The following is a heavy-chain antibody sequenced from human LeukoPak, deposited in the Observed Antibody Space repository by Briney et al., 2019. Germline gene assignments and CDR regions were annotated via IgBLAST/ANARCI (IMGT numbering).Heavy chain of an antibody. J-gene: IGHJ6*02. CDR3: ARAHSSGSIYYYGMDV. CDR2: ISAYNGNT. CDR1: GYAFTSYG. V-gene: IGHV1-18*01. Sequence: GASVKVSCKASGYAFTSYGIGWVRQAPGQGLEWMGWISAYNGNTNYAQKLQGRVTMTTDTSTSTAYMELRSLRSDDTAVYYCARAHSSGSIYYYGMDVWGQGTTVTVSS. D-gene: IGHD6-19*01.